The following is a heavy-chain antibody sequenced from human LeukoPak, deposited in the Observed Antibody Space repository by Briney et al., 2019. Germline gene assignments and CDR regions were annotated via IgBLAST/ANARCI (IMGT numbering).Heavy chain of an antibody. CDR1: GFTFGDYA. Sequence: GGSLRLSCTASGFTFGDYAMTWVRQAPGKGLEWVGFIRSKTYGGTTEYAASVKGRFTISRDDSKSIAYLQMNSLKTEDTAVYYCTSGWFGELPADHWGQGTLVTVSS. CDR2: IRSKTYGGTT. J-gene: IGHJ4*02. V-gene: IGHV3-49*04. D-gene: IGHD3-10*01. CDR3: TSGWFGELPADH.